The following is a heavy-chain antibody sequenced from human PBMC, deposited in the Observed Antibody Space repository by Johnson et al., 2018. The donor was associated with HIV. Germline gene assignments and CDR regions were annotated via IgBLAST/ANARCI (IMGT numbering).Heavy chain of an antibody. J-gene: IGHJ3*02. CDR2: INKDGSAT. CDR3: ARAYSYGVFDI. Sequence: VQLVESGGGLVQPGGSLRLSCVASGFIFSDSWMHWVRQAPGKGLVWVSRINKDGSATSYADSVKGRFTISRDNAKNTMYLQMNSLRAEDTAVYYCARAYSYGVFDIWGQGTMVTVSS. D-gene: IGHD5-18*01. CDR1: GFIFSDSW. V-gene: IGHV3-74*01.